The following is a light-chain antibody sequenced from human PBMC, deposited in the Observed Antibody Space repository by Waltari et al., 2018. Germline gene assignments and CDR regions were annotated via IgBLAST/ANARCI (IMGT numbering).Light chain of an antibody. J-gene: IGKJ1*01. CDR1: QSVLYSFNNNNY. CDR3: QQYYTVLRT. CDR2: WES. Sequence: DIVMTQSPDSLAVSLGERATINCKSSQSVLYSFNNNNYLAWYQQKPGQSPKLLIYWESTRESGFPDLFSGSGSGTDFTLTISSLQAEDVAVYYCQQYYTVLRTFGQGTKVEIK. V-gene: IGKV4-1*01.